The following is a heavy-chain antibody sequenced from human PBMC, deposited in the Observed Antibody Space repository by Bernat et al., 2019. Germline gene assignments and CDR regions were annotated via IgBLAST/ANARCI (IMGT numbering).Heavy chain of an antibody. CDR2: INAGNGNT. J-gene: IGHJ5*02. CDR1: GYTFSSYA. CDR3: ARDGGNYVASGIIENWFDP. V-gene: IGHV1-3*01. D-gene: IGHD4-23*01. Sequence: QVQFVQSGAEVKKPGASVKVSCKASGYTFSSYAMHWVRQAPGQSLEWMGWINAGNGNTKYSQKLQDRVTITRDTSASTAYMELGSLRSEDTAVYYCARDGGNYVASGIIENWFDPWGQGTLVTVSS.